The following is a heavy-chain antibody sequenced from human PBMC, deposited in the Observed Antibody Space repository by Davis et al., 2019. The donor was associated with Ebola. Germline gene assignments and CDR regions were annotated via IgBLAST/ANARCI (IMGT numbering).Heavy chain of an antibody. Sequence: SVKVSCKVSGYTLTELSMHWVRQAPGQGLEWMGGIIPIFGTANYAQKFQGRVTITADESTSTAYMELSSLRSEDTAVYYCARAAMGLGYCSSTSCYVRHGMDVWGQGTTVTVSS. CDR1: GYTLTELS. CDR3: ARAAMGLGYCSSTSCYVRHGMDV. D-gene: IGHD2-2*01. CDR2: IIPIFGTA. V-gene: IGHV1-69*13. J-gene: IGHJ6*02.